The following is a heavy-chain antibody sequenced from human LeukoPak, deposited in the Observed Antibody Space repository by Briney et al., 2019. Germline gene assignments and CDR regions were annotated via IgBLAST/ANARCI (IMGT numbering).Heavy chain of an antibody. Sequence: SEPLSLTCTVSGGSIRSYYWSWIRQPPGKELEWIGYIYYRGSTNYNPSLKSRVTISVDTSKNQFSLKLSSVTAADTAVYYCARGETTVTTRYFDLWGRGALVTVSS. CDR2: IYYRGST. CDR3: ARGETTVTTRYFDL. V-gene: IGHV4-59*01. CDR1: GGSIRSYY. J-gene: IGHJ2*01. D-gene: IGHD4-17*01.